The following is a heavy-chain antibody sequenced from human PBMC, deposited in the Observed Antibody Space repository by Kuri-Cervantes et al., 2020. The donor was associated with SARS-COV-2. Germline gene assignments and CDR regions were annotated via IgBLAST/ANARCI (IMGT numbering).Heavy chain of an antibody. V-gene: IGHV4-39*02. J-gene: IGHJ3*01. CDR3: VLRGPIALLIHYAFHV. CDR2: VRYSGIT. Sequence: SETLSLTCTVSGASVRGSSYYWGWVRQAPGKGLEWIGSVRYSGITSYNPSLKSRASVSVDPSQNHFSLRLTSVTAADTAVYYCVLRGPIALLIHYAFHVRGQGRLVTVSS. D-gene: IGHD2/OR15-2a*01. CDR1: GASVRGSSYY.